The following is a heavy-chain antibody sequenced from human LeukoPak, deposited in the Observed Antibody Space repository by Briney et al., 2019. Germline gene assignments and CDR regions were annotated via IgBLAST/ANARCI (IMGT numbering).Heavy chain of an antibody. D-gene: IGHD5-18*01. CDR3: ARDLVDTAMDYFDY. CDR2: ISYDGSNK. CDR1: GFTFSSYG. J-gene: IGHJ4*02. Sequence: GGSLRLSCAASGFTFSSYGMHWVRQAPGKGLEWVAVISYDGSNKYYADSAKGRFTISRDNSKNTLYLQMNSLRAEDTAVYYCARDLVDTAMDYFDYWGQGTLVTVSS. V-gene: IGHV3-30*03.